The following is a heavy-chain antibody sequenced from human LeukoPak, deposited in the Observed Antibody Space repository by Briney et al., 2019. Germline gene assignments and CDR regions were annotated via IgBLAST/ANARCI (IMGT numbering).Heavy chain of an antibody. Sequence: ASVTVSCKASGYTFTNYDINWVRQAPGQGLEWMAWISSYSGNTDYAQKFQGRVTMTTDTSTSTVYMELRSLTSDDTAVYYCARDGDGGNSFWGQGTLVTVSS. D-gene: IGHD4-23*01. V-gene: IGHV1-18*01. CDR3: ARDGDGGNSF. CDR2: ISSYSGNT. J-gene: IGHJ4*02. CDR1: GYTFTNYD.